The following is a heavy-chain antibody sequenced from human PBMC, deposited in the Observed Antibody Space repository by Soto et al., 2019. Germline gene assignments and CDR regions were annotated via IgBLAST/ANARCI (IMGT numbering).Heavy chain of an antibody. J-gene: IGHJ3*02. V-gene: IGHV5-10-1*01. CDR2: IDPSDSYT. Sequence: PGESLKISCKGSGYSFTSYWISWVRQVPGKGLEWMGRIDPSDSYTNYSPSFQGHVTISADKSISTAYLQWSSLKASDTAMYYCARHQAGAFDIWGQGTMVTVSS. CDR3: ARHQAGAFDI. CDR1: GYSFTSYW.